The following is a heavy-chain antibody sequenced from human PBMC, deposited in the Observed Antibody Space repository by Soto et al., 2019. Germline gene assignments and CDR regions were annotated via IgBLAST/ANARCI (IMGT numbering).Heavy chain of an antibody. Sequence: PGGSLRLSCAASGFTFSSYAMHWVRQAPGKGLEWVAVILYDGSNKYYADSVKGRFTISRDNSKNTLYLQMNSLRAEDTAVYYCARVAKIVALFDYWGQGTLVTVSS. CDR1: GFTFSSYA. V-gene: IGHV3-30-3*01. CDR3: ARVAKIVALFDY. D-gene: IGHD2-15*01. J-gene: IGHJ4*02. CDR2: ILYDGSNK.